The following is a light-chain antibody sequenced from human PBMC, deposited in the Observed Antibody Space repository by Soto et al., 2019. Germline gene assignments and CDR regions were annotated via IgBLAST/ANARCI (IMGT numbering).Light chain of an antibody. CDR1: QRVRSSY. CDR3: QQYKDSMWT. J-gene: IGKJ1*01. CDR2: GAS. Sequence: EIVLTQSPGTLSLSPGERATLSCRASQRVRSSYLTWYQQKPGQAPRLLIYGASSRATGIPDRFSGSGSGTDFTLTISRLEPDDFATYYCQQYKDSMWTFGQGTKVESK. V-gene: IGKV3-20*01.